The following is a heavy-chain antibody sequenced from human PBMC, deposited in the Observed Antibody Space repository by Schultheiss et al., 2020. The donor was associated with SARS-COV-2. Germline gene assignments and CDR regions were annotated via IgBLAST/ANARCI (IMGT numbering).Heavy chain of an antibody. CDR2: IYYTGST. CDR1: GDSISSSNYY. D-gene: IGHD3-3*01. CDR3: ARDPKKRITIFGVVTHHDY. V-gene: IGHV4-39*07. J-gene: IGHJ4*02. Sequence: SETLSLTCTVSGDSISSSNYYWGWIRQPPGKGLEWIGTIYYTGSTYYNPSLESRVTISVDTSKNQFSLKLSSVTAADTAVYYCARDPKKRITIFGVVTHHDYWGQGTLVTVSS.